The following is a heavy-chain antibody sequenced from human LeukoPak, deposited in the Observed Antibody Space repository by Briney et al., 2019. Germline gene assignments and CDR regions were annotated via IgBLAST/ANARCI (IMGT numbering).Heavy chain of an antibody. D-gene: IGHD3-16*01. CDR2: IIPIFGTA. CDR1: GYTFTSYG. J-gene: IGHJ4*02. CDR3: ARSALGVPYFDY. V-gene: IGHV1-69*13. Sequence: VASVKVSCKASGYTFTSYGISWVRQAPGQGLEWMGGIIPIFGTANYAQKFQGRVTITADESTSTAYMELSSLRSEDTAVYYCARSALGVPYFDYWGQGTLVTVSS.